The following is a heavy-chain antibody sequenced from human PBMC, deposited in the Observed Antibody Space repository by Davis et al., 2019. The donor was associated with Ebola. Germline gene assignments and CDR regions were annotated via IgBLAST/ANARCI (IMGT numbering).Heavy chain of an antibody. CDR2: ISYDGSNK. CDR1: GFTFSSYA. D-gene: IGHD1-26*01. Sequence: GESLKISCAASGFTFSSYAMHWVRQAPGKGLEWVAVISYDGSNKYYADSVKGRFTISRDNSKNTLYLQMNSLRAEDTAVYYCAREAGSGSYWPDYWGQGTLVTVSS. CDR3: AREAGSGSYWPDY. J-gene: IGHJ4*02. V-gene: IGHV3-30-3*01.